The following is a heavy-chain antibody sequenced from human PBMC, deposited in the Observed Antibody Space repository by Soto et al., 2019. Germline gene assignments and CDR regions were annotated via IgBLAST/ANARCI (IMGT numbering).Heavy chain of an antibody. V-gene: IGHV4-31*03. CDR3: ASGYCISTSCYGPGDWFDP. D-gene: IGHD2-2*03. CDR2: IYYSGST. Sequence: PSETLSLTCTVSGGSISSGGYYWSWIRQHPGKGLEWIGYIYYSGSTYYNPSLKSRVTISVDTSKNQFSLKLSSVTAADTAVYYCASGYCISTSCYGPGDWFDPWGQGTLVTVSS. CDR1: GGSISSGGYY. J-gene: IGHJ5*02.